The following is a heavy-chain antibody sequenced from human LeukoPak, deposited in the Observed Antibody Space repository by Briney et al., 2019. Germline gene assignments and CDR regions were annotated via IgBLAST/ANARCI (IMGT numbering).Heavy chain of an antibody. Sequence: GGSLRLSCAASGFTFSNAWMSWVRQAPGKGLEWVAVISYDGSNKYYADSVKGRFTISRGNSKNTLYLQMNSLRAEDTAVYYCARGLAGDPIDYWGQGTLVTVSS. V-gene: IGHV3-30*03. J-gene: IGHJ4*02. CDR2: ISYDGSNK. CDR3: ARGLAGDPIDY. CDR1: GFTFSNAW. D-gene: IGHD2-21*02.